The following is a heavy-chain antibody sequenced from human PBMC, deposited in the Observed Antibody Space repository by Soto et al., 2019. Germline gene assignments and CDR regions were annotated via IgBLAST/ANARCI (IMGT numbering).Heavy chain of an antibody. D-gene: IGHD1-26*01. Sequence: QLQLQESGPRLMKPSETLSLTCDVSGGSTMISSYYCAWIRQPPGKGLEWIGSMYYSGSTYYNPSIKSRVTMSVYTSKHPFSLRLNSVTAADTAVYDCARLTIVGATPYHFEYRGQGILVTVSS. CDR1: GGSTMISSYY. J-gene: IGHJ4*02. CDR2: MYYSGST. CDR3: ARLTIVGATPYHFEY. V-gene: IGHV4-39*01.